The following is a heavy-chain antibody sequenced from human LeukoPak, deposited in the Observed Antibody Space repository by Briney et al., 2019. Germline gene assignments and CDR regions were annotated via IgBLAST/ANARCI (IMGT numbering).Heavy chain of an antibody. CDR1: GFTFSTYN. CDR2: ISSSGSTI. D-gene: IGHD3-10*01. J-gene: IGHJ4*02. CDR3: ARDLDSMVRGALNY. V-gene: IGHV3-48*04. Sequence: SEGSLRLSCAASGFTFSTYNMNWVRQAPGKGLEWVSYISSSGSTIYYADSVKGRFTISRDNAKNSLYLQMNSLRAEDTAVYYCARDLDSMVRGALNYWGQGTLVTVSS.